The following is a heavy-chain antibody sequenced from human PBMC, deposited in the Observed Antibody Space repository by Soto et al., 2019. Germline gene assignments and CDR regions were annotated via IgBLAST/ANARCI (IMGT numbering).Heavy chain of an antibody. CDR3: ARGKRTLDLWSGYYYFDY. Sequence: SETLSLTCTVSGGSISSGDYYWNWIRQPPGKGLEWIGYIYYSGSTSYNPSLKSRLTISVDTSKNQFSLKLSSVTAADTAVYSCARGKRTLDLWSGYYYFDYWGQGTLVTVSS. CDR2: IYYSGST. CDR1: GGSISSGDYY. D-gene: IGHD3-3*01. J-gene: IGHJ4*02. V-gene: IGHV4-30-4*01.